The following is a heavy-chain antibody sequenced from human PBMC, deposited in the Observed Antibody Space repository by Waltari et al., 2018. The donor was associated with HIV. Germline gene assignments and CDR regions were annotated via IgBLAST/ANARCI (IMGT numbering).Heavy chain of an antibody. D-gene: IGHD3-16*01. CDR3: ARNGVRGDRYFDY. Sequence: VQLVQSGAEVKKPGASVKVSCKASGYTFTSYDLTVVRQAPGQGLEWMGWMNPNSANTGYAQSFQGRVTMTRNTSIGTAYMELSSLRSEDTAVYYCARNGVRGDRYFDYWGQGTLVTVSS. J-gene: IGHJ4*02. CDR1: GYTFTSYD. V-gene: IGHV1-8*01. CDR2: MNPNSANT.